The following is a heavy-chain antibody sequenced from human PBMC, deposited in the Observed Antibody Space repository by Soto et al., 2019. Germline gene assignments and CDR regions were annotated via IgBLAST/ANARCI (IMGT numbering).Heavy chain of an antibody. Sequence: QVQLVESGGGVVQPGRSLRLSCAASGFTFSSYGMHWVREAPDKGLEWVAVIWYDGSNKYYADSVKGQFTISRDNSKNTLYLQMNSLRAEDTAVYYCARDMGSGYFDLWGRGTLVTVSS. CDR3: ARDMGSGYFDL. V-gene: IGHV3-33*01. CDR1: GFTFSSYG. D-gene: IGHD1-26*01. J-gene: IGHJ2*01. CDR2: IWYDGSNK.